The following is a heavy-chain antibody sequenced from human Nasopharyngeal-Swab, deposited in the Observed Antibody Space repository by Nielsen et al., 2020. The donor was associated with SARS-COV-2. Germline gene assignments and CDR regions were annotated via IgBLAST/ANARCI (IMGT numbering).Heavy chain of an antibody. D-gene: IGHD3-3*01. CDR2: IKQDGSAI. CDR3: ARLKYDIWNGPPEDY. CDR1: GFHFSNYW. J-gene: IGHJ4*02. Sequence: GESLKISCAASGFHFSNYWMSWDRQAPGKGLEWVANIKQDGSAIYYVESLKGRFTISRDTAKNYLYLQMNSLRAEDTAVYYCARLKYDIWNGPPEDYWGQGTLVTVSS. V-gene: IGHV3-7*01.